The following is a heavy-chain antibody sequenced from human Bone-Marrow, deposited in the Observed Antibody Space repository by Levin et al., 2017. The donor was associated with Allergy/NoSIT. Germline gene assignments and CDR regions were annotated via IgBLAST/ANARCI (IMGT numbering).Heavy chain of an antibody. D-gene: IGHD3-22*01. CDR2: ISGSGGST. CDR3: AKRGADNDSSSYPFNYEYVMDV. CDR1: GFTFSSYA. Sequence: GGSLRLSCAASGFTFSSYAMSWVRQAPGKGLEWVSVISGSGGSTYYADSVKGRFTISRDNSKNTLYLQMNSLRAEDTAVYYCAKRGADNDSSSYPFNYEYVMDVWGRGPTDTV. V-gene: IGHV3-23*01. J-gene: IGHJ6*02.